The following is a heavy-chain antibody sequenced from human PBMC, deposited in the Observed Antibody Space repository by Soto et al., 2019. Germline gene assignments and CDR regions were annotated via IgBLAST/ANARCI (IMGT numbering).Heavy chain of an antibody. Sequence: QVQLQESGPGLVKPSQTLSLTCTVSGGSISSVNFYWSWIRQHPGKGLEWIGYIYYSGSTYYNPSLKSRVTISVDTSKNQSSLKLNSVTAADTAVYYCAREGGDGVDYWGQGTLVTVSS. V-gene: IGHV4-31*03. CDR2: IYYSGST. CDR3: AREGGDGVDY. CDR1: GGSISSVNFY. J-gene: IGHJ4*02. D-gene: IGHD3-16*01.